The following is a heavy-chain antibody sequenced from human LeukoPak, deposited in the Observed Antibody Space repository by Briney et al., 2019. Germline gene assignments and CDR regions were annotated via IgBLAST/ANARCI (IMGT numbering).Heavy chain of an antibody. V-gene: IGHV4-59*07. D-gene: IGHD2-15*01. CDR2: IYYSGSN. CDR1: GGPISSYY. Sequence: PSDTLSLTCTVSGGPISSYYWSWIRQPPAKGLEWMGYIYYSGSNNYSPSLKSRVNISVDTSKNQFSLKLSSVTAADTAVYYCARGYCSGGSCYSYYYCNCMDVWGKGTTVTVSS. CDR3: ARGYCSGGSCYSYYYCNCMDV. J-gene: IGHJ6*03.